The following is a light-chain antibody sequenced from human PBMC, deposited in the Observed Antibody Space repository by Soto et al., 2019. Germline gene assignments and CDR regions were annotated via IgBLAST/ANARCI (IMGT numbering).Light chain of an antibody. Sequence: DIQRTQSPSTLSASVGDRVTVTCRASQSIRSWLAWYQQKPGKAPKLLIYDASSLESGVPQRFSGSGSGTEFTLTISSLQTDDFSTYYCQQYHSYWTFGQGTKVDIK. J-gene: IGKJ1*01. CDR2: DAS. V-gene: IGKV1-5*01. CDR3: QQYHSYWT. CDR1: QSIRSW.